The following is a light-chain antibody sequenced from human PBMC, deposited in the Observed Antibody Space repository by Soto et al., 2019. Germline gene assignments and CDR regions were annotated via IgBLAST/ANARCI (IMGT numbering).Light chain of an antibody. CDR2: AAS. CDR3: QQSYSRPLT. J-gene: IGKJ3*01. CDR1: QSISSY. Sequence: DIQMTQSPSSLSASVGDRVTITCRASQSISSYLNWYQQKPGKAPKLLIYAASSLQSGVPSRFSGSGSGTDFTLTISSLQPEDFATYYCQQSYSRPLTFGPGTKVDIK. V-gene: IGKV1-39*01.